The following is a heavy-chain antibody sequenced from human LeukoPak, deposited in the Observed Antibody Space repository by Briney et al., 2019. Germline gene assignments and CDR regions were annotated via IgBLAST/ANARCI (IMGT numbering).Heavy chain of an antibody. CDR1: GGSISSYY. CDR2: FFSGGST. J-gene: IGHJ4*02. CDR3: ARGGYSYGYSVY. Sequence: SETLPLTCTVSGGSISSYYWSWIRQPPGKGLEWIGYFFSGGSTNYNPSLKSRVTISVDTSRNQLSLKLSSVTAADTAVYYCARGGYSYGYSVYWGQGTLVTVSS. D-gene: IGHD5-18*01. V-gene: IGHV4-59*01.